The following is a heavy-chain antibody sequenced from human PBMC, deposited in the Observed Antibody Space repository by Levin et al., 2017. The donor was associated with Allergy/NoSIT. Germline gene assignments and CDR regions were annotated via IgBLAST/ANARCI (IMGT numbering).Heavy chain of an antibody. D-gene: IGHD2-21*02. V-gene: IGHV4-59*01. CDR2: IYYSGST. Sequence: GSLRLSCTVSGGSISSYYWSWIRQPPGKGLEWIGYIYYSGSTNYNPSLKSRVTISVDTSKNQFSLKLSSVTAADTAVYYCAREGDPSNFDYWGQGTLVTVSS. CDR3: AREGDPSNFDY. CDR1: GGSISSYY. J-gene: IGHJ4*02.